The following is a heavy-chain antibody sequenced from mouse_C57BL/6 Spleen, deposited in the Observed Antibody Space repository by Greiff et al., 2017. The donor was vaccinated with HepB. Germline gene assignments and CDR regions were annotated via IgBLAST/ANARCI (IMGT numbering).Heavy chain of an antibody. J-gene: IGHJ2*01. V-gene: IGHV5-9-1*02. Sequence: EVKLVESGEGLVKPGGSLKLSCAASGFTFSSYAMSWVRQTPEKRLEWVAYISSGGDYIYYADTVKGRFTITRDNARNTLYLQMRSLKSEDTAMYYCTRDGFYFDYWGQGTTLTVSS. CDR3: TRDGFYFDY. CDR2: ISSGGDYI. CDR1: GFTFSSYA.